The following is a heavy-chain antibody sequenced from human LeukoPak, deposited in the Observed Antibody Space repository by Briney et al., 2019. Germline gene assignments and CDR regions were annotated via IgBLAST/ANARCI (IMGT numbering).Heavy chain of an antibody. CDR3: ARDLEGVPVGGKAAY. Sequence: KPGGSLILSCAASGFTFSSYSMNWVRQAPGKGLEWVSSISSSSLYIYYADSLKGRFTISRDNAKNSLYLQMNSLTTEDTAVYYCARDLEGVPVGGKAAYWGQGTLVTVSS. CDR2: ISSSSLYI. V-gene: IGHV3-21*01. CDR1: GFTFSSYS. D-gene: IGHD6-19*01. J-gene: IGHJ4*02.